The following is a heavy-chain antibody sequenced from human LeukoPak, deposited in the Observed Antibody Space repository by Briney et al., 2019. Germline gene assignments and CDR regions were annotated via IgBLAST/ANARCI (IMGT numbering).Heavy chain of an antibody. V-gene: IGHV5-51*01. D-gene: IGHD5-12*01. Sequence: GESLKISCKGSGYSFTSYWIGWVRQMPGKGLEWMGIIYPGDSDTRYSPSFQGQVTISADKSISTAYLQWSSLKASDTAMYYCARQVYSGYGGPLYYFDYWGQGTLVTVSS. CDR2: IYPGDSDT. CDR3: ARQVYSGYGGPLYYFDY. CDR1: GYSFTSYW. J-gene: IGHJ4*02.